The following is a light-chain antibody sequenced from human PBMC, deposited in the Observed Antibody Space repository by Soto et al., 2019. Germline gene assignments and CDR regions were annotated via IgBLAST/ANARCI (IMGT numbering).Light chain of an antibody. CDR1: QTIGRR. J-gene: IGKJ1*01. Sequence: DIQMTQSPSTLSASVGDRVTITCRASQTIGRRLAWYQQKPGRAPKLLIYEVSSLESGVPSRFSGSGSGTDFTLTINSLQPDEFATYYCQQYNTYSRTFGQGTRWISN. CDR2: EVS. CDR3: QQYNTYSRT. V-gene: IGKV1-5*01.